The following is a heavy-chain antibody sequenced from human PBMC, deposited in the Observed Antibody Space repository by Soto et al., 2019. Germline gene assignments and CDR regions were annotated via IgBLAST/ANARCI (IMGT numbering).Heavy chain of an antibody. J-gene: IGHJ4*02. V-gene: IGHV3-30-3*01. CDR1: GFTFSSYA. CDR3: ARTPSRVLIAVAGILDY. Sequence: QVQLVESGGGVVQPGRSLRLSCAASGFTFSSYAMHWVRQAPGKGLEWVAVISYDGSNKYYADSVKGRFTISRDNSKNTLYLQINSLRAEDTAVYYCARTPSRVLIAVAGILDYWGQGTLVTVSS. D-gene: IGHD6-19*01. CDR2: ISYDGSNK.